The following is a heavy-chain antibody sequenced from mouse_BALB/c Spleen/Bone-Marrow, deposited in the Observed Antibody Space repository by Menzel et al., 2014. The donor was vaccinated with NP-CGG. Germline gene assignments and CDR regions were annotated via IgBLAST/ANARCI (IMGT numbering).Heavy chain of an antibody. V-gene: IGHV1-69*02. Sequence: VQLQQSGADLVRPGASVKLSCKASGYTFTSYWINWVKQRPGQGLEWIGNIYPSDSYTNYNQKFRNKAALTVDKSSSTAYMQLSSPTSKDTAVYYCTRRDYAMDYWGQGTSVTVSS. CDR1: GYTFTSYW. J-gene: IGHJ4*01. CDR3: TRRDYAMDY. CDR2: IYPSDSYT.